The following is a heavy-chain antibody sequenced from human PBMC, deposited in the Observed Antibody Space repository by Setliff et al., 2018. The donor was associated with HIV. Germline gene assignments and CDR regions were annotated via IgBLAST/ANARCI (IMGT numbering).Heavy chain of an antibody. J-gene: IGHJ4*02. CDR2: INHNKSS. D-gene: IGHD2-2*01. Sequence: PSETLSLTCAVYGESLSDYYWSWIRQPPGKGLEWIGEINHNKSSDYNPSLKSRVTMSVDTSKNQFSLKVKSVTAADTAVYYCARQKKSSSWSPNDYWGQGTLVTV. CDR3: ARQKKSSSWSPNDY. CDR1: GESLSDYY. V-gene: IGHV4-34*01.